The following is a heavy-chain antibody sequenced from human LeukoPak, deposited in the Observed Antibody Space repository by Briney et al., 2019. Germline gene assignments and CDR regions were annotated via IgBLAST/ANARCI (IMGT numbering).Heavy chain of an antibody. CDR2: IYSGGST. D-gene: IGHD3-16*01. CDR1: GFTVSSNY. CDR3: AREVGGSAFDI. J-gene: IGHJ3*02. Sequence: GGSLRLSCAASGFTVSSNYMSWVRQAPGRGLEWVSIIYSGGSTYYADSVKGRFTISRHNSKNTLYLQMNSLRAEDTAVYYCAREVGGSAFDIWGQGTMVTVSS. V-gene: IGHV3-53*04.